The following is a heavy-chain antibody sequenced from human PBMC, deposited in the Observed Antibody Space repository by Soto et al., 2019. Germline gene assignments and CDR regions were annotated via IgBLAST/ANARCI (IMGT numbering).Heavy chain of an antibody. CDR3: ARQRRVAAAGRWFDP. V-gene: IGHV4-59*08. J-gene: IGHJ5*02. Sequence: SETLSLTCTVSGGSISSYYWSWIRQPPGKGLEWIGYIYYSGSTNYNPSLKSRVTISVDTSKNQFSLKLSSVTAADTAVYYCARQRRVAAAGRWFDPWGQGTLVTVSS. CDR2: IYYSGST. D-gene: IGHD6-13*01. CDR1: GGSISSYY.